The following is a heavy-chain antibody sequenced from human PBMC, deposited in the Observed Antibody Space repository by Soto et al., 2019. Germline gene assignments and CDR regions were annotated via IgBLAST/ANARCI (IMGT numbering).Heavy chain of an antibody. V-gene: IGHV3-21*06. CDR2: ISGTSNYK. CDR1: GFPLKNYT. D-gene: IGHD2-2*01. Sequence: EVQLVESGGGLVKPGGSLRLSCAASGFPLKNYTMNWVRQAPGKGLECVSSISGTSNYKYYADSVKVRFTISRDNAKNALYLQMGSLRAEDTAVYYCARARSTTWTGTTRGWFDPWGQGPLVTVAS. J-gene: IGHJ5*02. CDR3: ARARSTTWTGTTRGWFDP.